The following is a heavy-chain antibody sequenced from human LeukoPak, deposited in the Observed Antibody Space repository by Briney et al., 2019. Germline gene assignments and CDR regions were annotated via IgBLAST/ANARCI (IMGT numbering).Heavy chain of an antibody. J-gene: IGHJ4*02. CDR2: INPNSGGT. D-gene: IGHD6-19*01. CDR1: GYTFTGYY. CDR3: ARGSPFAVAGGRYPDY. V-gene: IGHV1-2*02. Sequence: ASVKVSCKASGYTFTGYYMHWVRQAPGQGLEWMGWINPNSGGTNYAQKFQGRVTMTRDTSISTAYMELSRLRSDDTAVYYCARGSPFAVAGGRYPDYWGQGTLVTVSS.